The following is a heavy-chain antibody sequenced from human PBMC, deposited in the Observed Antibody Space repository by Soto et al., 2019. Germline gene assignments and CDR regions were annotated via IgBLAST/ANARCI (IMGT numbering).Heavy chain of an antibody. D-gene: IGHD2-2*01. Sequence: QVQLVQSGAEVKKPGSSVKVSCKASGGTFSSYAISWVRQAPGQGLEWMGGIIPIPGTANYAQKFQGRVTITADESTSTAYMELSSLRSEDTAVYYCARSQGSSTSLENYYYYYYGMDVGGQGTTVTVSS. CDR1: GGTFSSYA. V-gene: IGHV1-69*01. CDR2: IIPIPGTA. J-gene: IGHJ6*02. CDR3: ARSQGSSTSLENYYYYYYGMDV.